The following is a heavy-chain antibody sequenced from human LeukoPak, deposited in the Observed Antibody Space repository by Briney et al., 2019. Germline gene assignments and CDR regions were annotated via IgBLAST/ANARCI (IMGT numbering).Heavy chain of an antibody. D-gene: IGHD1-26*01. J-gene: IGHJ6*02. V-gene: IGHV4-39*07. CDR1: GGSISSSSYY. CDR2: IYYSGST. CDR3: ARDRDSGSLADYYGMDV. Sequence: PSETLSLTCTVSGGSISSSSYYWGWIRQPPGKGLEWIGSIYYSGSTYYNPSLKSRVTISVDTSKNQFSLKLSSVTAADTAVYYCARDRDSGSLADYYGMDVWGQGTTVTVSS.